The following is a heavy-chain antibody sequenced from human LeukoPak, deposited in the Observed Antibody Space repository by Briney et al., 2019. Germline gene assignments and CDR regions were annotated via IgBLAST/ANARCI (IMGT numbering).Heavy chain of an antibody. D-gene: IGHD6-13*01. J-gene: IGHJ5*02. CDR3: AREFIAAAGAFDP. Sequence: PGRSLRLSCAASGFTFSSYAMHWVRQAPGKGLEWVAVISYDGSNKYYADSVKGRFTISRDNSKNTLYLQMNSLRAEDTAVYYCAREFIAAAGAFDPWGQGTLVTVSS. CDR1: GFTFSSYA. V-gene: IGHV3-30*04. CDR2: ISYDGSNK.